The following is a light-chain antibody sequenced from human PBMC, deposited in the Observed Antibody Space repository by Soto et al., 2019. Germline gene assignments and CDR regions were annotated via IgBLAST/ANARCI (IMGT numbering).Light chain of an antibody. CDR1: QSVSSN. Sequence: EIVMTQSPAXXXXXXXXXXXXSXRASQSVSSNLAWYQQKPGQAPRLLIYGASTRATGIPARFSGSGSGTEFTLTISSLQSEDFAVYYCQQYNNWPPWTFGQGTKVDI. V-gene: IGKV3-15*01. CDR3: QQYNNWPPWT. J-gene: IGKJ1*01. CDR2: GAS.